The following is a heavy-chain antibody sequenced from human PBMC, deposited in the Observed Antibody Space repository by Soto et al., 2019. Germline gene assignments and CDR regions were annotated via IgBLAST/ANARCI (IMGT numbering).Heavy chain of an antibody. Sequence: PGGSLRLSCAASGFTFSSYAMSWVRQAPGKGLEWVSVISGGGDNTYYADSVKGRFTISRDNSKNTLYLEMNSLRAEDSAVYYCARGRSPRRFSEAYFDYWGQGTLVTVSS. J-gene: IGHJ4*02. CDR2: ISGGGDNT. CDR3: ARGRSPRRFSEAYFDY. CDR1: GFTFSSYA. D-gene: IGHD3-3*01. V-gene: IGHV3-23*01.